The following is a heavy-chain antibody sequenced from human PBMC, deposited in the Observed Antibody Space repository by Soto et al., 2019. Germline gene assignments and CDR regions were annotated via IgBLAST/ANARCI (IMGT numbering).Heavy chain of an antibody. CDR2: INSDGSST. CDR1: GFTFSNYW. J-gene: IGHJ4*02. CDR3: ARDASFCHNTCSALEH. D-gene: IGHD2-21*01. V-gene: IGHV3-74*01. Sequence: PGGSLRLSCAASGFTFSNYWMHWVRQTPGKGLVWVSRINSDGSSTSYADSVKGRITISRDNFRNALFLEMNNVRVEDTAVYYCARDASFCHNTCSALEHWGLGTLVTVSS.